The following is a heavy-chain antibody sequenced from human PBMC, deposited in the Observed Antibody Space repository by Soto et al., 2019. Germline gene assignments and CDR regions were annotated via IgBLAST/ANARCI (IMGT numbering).Heavy chain of an antibody. CDR1: GFTVSSNY. CDR2: IYSGGST. J-gene: IGHJ1*01. V-gene: IGHV3-53*01. D-gene: IGHD3-22*01. CDR3: ARGPDYYDSSGYPPGAEYFQH. Sequence: GGSLRLSCAASGFTVSSNYMSWVRQAPGKGLEWVSVIYSGGSTYYADSVKGRFTISRDNSKNTLYLQMNSLRAEDTAAYYCARGPDYYDSSGYPPGAEYFQHWGQGTLVTVSS.